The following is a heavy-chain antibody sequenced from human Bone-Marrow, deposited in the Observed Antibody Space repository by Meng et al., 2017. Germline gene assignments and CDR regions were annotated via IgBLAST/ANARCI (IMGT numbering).Heavy chain of an antibody. J-gene: IGHJ4*02. CDR3: ARWNGNTAYDY. Sequence: QVQLVVSGGGVVQPGRSLSLACAASGFVFSASPYGMHWVRQAPGKGLEWVTLISNDGSIKYYADSVKGRFTISIDNSKDTLYLQMNSLRADDTAVYYCARWNGNTAYDYWGQGTLVTVSS. V-gene: IGHV3-30*03. CDR2: ISNDGSIK. D-gene: IGHD1/OR15-1a*01. CDR1: GFVFSASPYG.